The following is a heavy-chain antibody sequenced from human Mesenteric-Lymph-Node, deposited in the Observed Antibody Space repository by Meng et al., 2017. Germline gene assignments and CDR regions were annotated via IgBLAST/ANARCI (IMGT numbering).Heavy chain of an antibody. Sequence: SETLSLTCTVSGGSISSYYWSWIRQPPGKGLEWIGYIYYSGSTNYNPSLKSRVTISVDTSKNQFSLKLSSVTAADTAVYYCARCEWFGELFYYFDYWGQGTLVTVSS. CDR2: IYYSGST. J-gene: IGHJ4*02. D-gene: IGHD3-10*01. V-gene: IGHV4-59*12. CDR3: ARCEWFGELFYYFDY. CDR1: GGSISSYY.